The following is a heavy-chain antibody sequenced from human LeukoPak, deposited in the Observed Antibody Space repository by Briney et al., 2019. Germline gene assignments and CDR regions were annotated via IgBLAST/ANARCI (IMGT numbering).Heavy chain of an antibody. CDR2: IIPIFGTA. Sequence: SVKVSCKASGGTFSSYAISWVRQAPGQGLEWMGGIIPIFGTANYAQKFQGRVTITADESTSTAYRELSGLRSDDTAVYYCARANMVRGVGLFFDRNWFDPWGQGTLVTVSS. V-gene: IGHV1-69*13. CDR3: ARANMVRGVGLFFDRNWFDP. J-gene: IGHJ5*02. CDR1: GGTFSSYA. D-gene: IGHD3-10*01.